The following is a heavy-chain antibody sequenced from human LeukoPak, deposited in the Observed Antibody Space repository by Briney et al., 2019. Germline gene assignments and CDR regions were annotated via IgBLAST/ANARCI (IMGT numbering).Heavy chain of an antibody. Sequence: ASVEVSCKASGYTFTGYYMHWVRQAPGQGLEWMGRINPNSGGTNYAQKFQGRVTMTRDTSISTAYMELSRLRSDDTAVYYCARGGVEYSSSSEADYWGQGTLVTVSS. D-gene: IGHD6-6*01. V-gene: IGHV1-2*06. CDR3: ARGGVEYSSSSEADY. CDR1: GYTFTGYY. J-gene: IGHJ4*02. CDR2: INPNSGGT.